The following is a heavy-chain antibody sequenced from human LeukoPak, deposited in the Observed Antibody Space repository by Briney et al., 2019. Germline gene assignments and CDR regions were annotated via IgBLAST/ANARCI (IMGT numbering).Heavy chain of an antibody. V-gene: IGHV3-23*01. CDR2: ISGSGGST. Sequence: GGSPRLSCAASGFTFSTYAMSWVRQAPGKGLEWVSAISGSGGSTYYADSVKGRFTISRDNSKNTLYLQMNSLRAEDTAVYYCAKEQKLYSSSPFDYWGRGTLVTVSA. D-gene: IGHD6-13*01. CDR1: GFTFSTYA. J-gene: IGHJ4*02. CDR3: AKEQKLYSSSPFDY.